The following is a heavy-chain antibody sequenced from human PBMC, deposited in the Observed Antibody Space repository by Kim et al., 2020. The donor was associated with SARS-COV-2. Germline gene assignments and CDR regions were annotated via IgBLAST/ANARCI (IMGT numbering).Heavy chain of an antibody. D-gene: IGHD4-17*01. J-gene: IGHJ6*03. CDR3: ASQSPHDYGDYYYYYYYMDV. V-gene: IGHV4-39*01. CDR2: IYYSGST. Sequence: SETLSLTCTVSGGSISSSSYYWGWIRQPPGKGLEWIGSIYYSGSTYYNPSLKSRVTISVDTSKNQFSLKLSSVTAADTAVYYCASQSPHDYGDYYYYYYYMDVWGKGTTVTVS. CDR1: GGSISSSSYY.